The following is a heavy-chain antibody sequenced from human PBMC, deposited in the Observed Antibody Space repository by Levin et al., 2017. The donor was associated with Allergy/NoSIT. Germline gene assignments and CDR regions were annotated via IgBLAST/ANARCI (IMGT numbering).Heavy chain of an antibody. V-gene: IGHV4-39*01. J-gene: IGHJ3*02. Sequence: PSETLSLTCTVSGGSISSSSYYWGWIRQPPGKGLEWIGSIYYSGSTYYNPSLKSRVTISVDTSKNQFSLKLSSVTAADTAVYYCARWARWSRNAFDIWGQGTMVTVSS. CDR2: IYYSGST. CDR1: GGSISSSSYY. CDR3: ARWARWSRNAFDI. D-gene: IGHD3-3*01.